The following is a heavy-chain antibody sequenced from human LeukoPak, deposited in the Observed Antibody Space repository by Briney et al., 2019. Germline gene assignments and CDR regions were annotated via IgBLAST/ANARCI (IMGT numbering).Heavy chain of an antibody. Sequence: SETLSLTCTVSGGSISSSSYYWGWIRQPPGKGLEWIGNIYHSGSTYYNPSLKSRVTISVDTSKNQFSLKLSSVTAADTAVYYCARHNRGDCSSSSCFSDSWGQGTLVTVSS. V-gene: IGHV4-39*01. CDR2: IYHSGST. D-gene: IGHD2-2*01. CDR3: ARHNRGDCSSSSCFSDS. J-gene: IGHJ4*02. CDR1: GGSISSSSYY.